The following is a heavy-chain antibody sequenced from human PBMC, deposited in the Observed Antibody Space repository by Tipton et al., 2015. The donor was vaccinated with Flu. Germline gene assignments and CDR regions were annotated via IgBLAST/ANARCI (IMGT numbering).Heavy chain of an antibody. CDR2: IYSGGST. V-gene: IGHV3-53*01. J-gene: IGHJ4*02. D-gene: IGHD2-2*01. CDR3: ARGRGYCVTTTCLLPFDF. CDR1: GFTVSSNY. Sequence: SLRLSCVVSGFTVSSNYMTWVCQAPGKGLEWVSVIYSGGSTKYADSVKGRFTISRDNSKSTLYLQMNSLRAEDTAVYYCARGRGYCVTTTCLLPFDFWGQGTLVTVSS.